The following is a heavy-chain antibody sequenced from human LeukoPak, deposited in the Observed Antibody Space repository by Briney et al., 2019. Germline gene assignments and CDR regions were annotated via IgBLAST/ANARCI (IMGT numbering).Heavy chain of an antibody. V-gene: IGHV3-53*01. D-gene: IGHD3-22*01. CDR2: IYSGGST. CDR3: AREGPSYYDSSGYYYSSGDAFDI. CDR1: WFTVSSNY. Sequence: GGSLRLSCAASWFTVSSNYMSWVRQAPGKGLEWVSVIYSGGSTYYADSVKGRFTISRDNSKNTLYLQMNSLRAEDTAVYYCAREGPSYYDSSGYYYSSGDAFDIWGQGTMVTV. J-gene: IGHJ3*02.